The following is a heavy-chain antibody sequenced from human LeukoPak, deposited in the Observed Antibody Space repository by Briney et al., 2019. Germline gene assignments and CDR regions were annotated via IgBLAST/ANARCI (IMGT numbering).Heavy chain of an antibody. D-gene: IGHD5-24*01. CDR3: AKDIQLST. CDR2: IYNDGST. CDR1: GLTVSSSY. Sequence: GGSLRLSCAASGLTVSSSYMSWVRQAPGKGLEWVSIIYNDGSTYYADSVKGRFTISRDNSKNTLSLQMNSLRVEDTAMYFCAKDIQLSTWGLGTMVTVSS. J-gene: IGHJ3*01. V-gene: IGHV3-53*01.